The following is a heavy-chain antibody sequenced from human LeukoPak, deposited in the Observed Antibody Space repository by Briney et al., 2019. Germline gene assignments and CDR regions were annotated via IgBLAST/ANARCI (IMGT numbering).Heavy chain of an antibody. CDR3: AKANWVSNADAVW. V-gene: IGHV3-23*01. J-gene: IGHJ4*02. CDR1: GFSFNTYA. CDR2: IRGGGET. Sequence: GGSLILSCAASGFSFNTYAMSWVRPAPARGPEWASSIRGGGETFYAESVKGRFTLSRDDSRNTVYLHLNNLRVEDTGTYYCAKANWVSNADAVWWGQGTQVTVSS. D-gene: IGHD7-27*01.